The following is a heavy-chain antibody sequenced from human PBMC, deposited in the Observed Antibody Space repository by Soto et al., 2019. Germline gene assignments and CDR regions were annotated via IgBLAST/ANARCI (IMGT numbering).Heavy chain of an antibody. CDR3: AKDRGALRGNNPRIAPLMRYYGMDV. V-gene: IGHV3-30*18. CDR2: ISYDGSNK. D-gene: IGHD3-10*01. J-gene: IGHJ6*02. Sequence: QVQLVESGGGVVQPGRSLRVSCAASGFTFSDYGMDWVRQAPGKGLEWVAVISYDGSNKYYVDSVKGRFTISRDNSRNTLYLQLNSLRPEDTAVYYCAKDRGALRGNNPRIAPLMRYYGMDVWGQGTTVTVSS. CDR1: GFTFSDYG.